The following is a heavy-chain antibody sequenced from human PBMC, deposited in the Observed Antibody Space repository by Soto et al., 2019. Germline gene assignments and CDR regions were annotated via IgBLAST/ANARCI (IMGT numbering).Heavy chain of an antibody. Sequence: QITLKESGPTLVKPTQTLTLTCTFSGVSLSTHTVGVAWIRQPQGNALEWLALIYWADDKRSSPSLKSRLTITEDTSNNQLVLTMSIMDSVDKATYYCAHIMPCDYSGYNFECWGQGILVNVSS. V-gene: IGHV2-5*02. J-gene: IGHJ4*02. D-gene: IGHD4-17*01. CDR3: AHIMPCDYSGYNFEC. CDR1: GVSLSTHTVG. CDR2: IYWADDK.